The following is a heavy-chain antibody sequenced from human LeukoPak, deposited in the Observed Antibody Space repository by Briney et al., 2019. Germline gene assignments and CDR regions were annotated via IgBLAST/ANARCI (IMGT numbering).Heavy chain of an antibody. CDR1: GGSISSYY. Sequence: SETLSLTCTVSGGSISSYYWTWIRQPPGKGLEWIGYIYYSGSTYYSPSLKSRVTMSVDTSKNQFSLKLSSVTAADTAVYYCARGDYDILTGYYDWGQGTLVTVSS. CDR2: IYYSGST. D-gene: IGHD3-9*01. CDR3: ARGDYDILTGYYD. V-gene: IGHV4-59*01. J-gene: IGHJ4*02.